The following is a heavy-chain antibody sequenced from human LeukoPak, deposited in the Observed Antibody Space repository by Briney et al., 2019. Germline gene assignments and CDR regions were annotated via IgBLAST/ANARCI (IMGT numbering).Heavy chain of an antibody. J-gene: IGHJ3*02. D-gene: IGHD3-16*01. Sequence: PSQTLSLTCTVSGGSISSGSYYWSWIRQPAGKGLEWIGRIYTSGSTNYNPSLKSRVTISVDTSKNQFSLKLSSVTAADTAVYYCARHGTPGGAFDIWGQGTMVTVSS. CDR2: IYTSGST. CDR3: ARHGTPGGAFDI. CDR1: GGSISSGSYY. V-gene: IGHV4-61*02.